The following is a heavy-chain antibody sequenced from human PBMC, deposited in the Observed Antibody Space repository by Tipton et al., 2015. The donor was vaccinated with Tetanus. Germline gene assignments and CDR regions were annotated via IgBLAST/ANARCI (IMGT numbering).Heavy chain of an antibody. D-gene: IGHD1-26*01. Sequence: TLSLTCTVSGGSISSGGYYWSWIRQHPGKGLEWIGDIYYLGSTYYNPSLKSRVTISVDTSMNQFSLKLNSVTAADTAGYYCARDQGRGALGWNSFDNWGQGAPVSVSS. CDR3: ARDQGRGALGWNSFDN. CDR1: GGSISSGGYY. V-gene: IGHV4-31*03. CDR2: IYYLGST. J-gene: IGHJ4*02.